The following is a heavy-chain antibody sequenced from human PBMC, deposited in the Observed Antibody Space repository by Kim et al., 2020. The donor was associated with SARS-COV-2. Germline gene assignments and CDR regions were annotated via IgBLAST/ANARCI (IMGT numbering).Heavy chain of an antibody. CDR3: ARAEGGLGGHWFDP. J-gene: IGHJ5*02. D-gene: IGHD3-16*01. CDR1: GGSISSYY. V-gene: IGHV4-59*01. Sequence: SQTLSLTCTVSGGSISSYYWSWIRQPPGKGLEWIGYIYYSGSTNYNPSLKSRVTISVDTSKNQFSLKLSSVTAADTAVYYCARAEGGLGGHWFDPWGQGTLVTVSS. CDR2: IYYSGST.